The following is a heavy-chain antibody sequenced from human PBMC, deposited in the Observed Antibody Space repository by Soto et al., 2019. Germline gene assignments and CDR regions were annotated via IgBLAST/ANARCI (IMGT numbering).Heavy chain of an antibody. J-gene: IGHJ5*02. Sequence: SETLSLTCTVSGGSISSYYWSWIRQPPGKGLEWIGYIYYSGSTNYNPSLKSRVTISVDTSKNQFSLKLSSVTAADTAVYYCASLVRGVRGDWFDPWGQGTLVTSPQ. CDR2: IYYSGST. D-gene: IGHD3-10*01. CDR1: GGSISSYY. CDR3: ASLVRGVRGDWFDP. V-gene: IGHV4-59*01.